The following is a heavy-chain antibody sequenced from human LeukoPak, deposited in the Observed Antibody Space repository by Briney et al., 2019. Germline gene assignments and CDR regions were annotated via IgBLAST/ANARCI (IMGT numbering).Heavy chain of an antibody. CDR1: GYTFTSYY. Sequence: GASVKVSCKASGYTFTSYYMYWVRQAPGQGLEWMGIINPSGGSTTSAQKFQGRVTMTRDTSTSTVYMELNSLTSEATAVYYCARRDGSGRYFDYWGQGTLVTVSS. CDR3: ARRDGSGRYFDY. V-gene: IGHV1-46*01. D-gene: IGHD3-10*01. CDR2: INPSGGST. J-gene: IGHJ4*02.